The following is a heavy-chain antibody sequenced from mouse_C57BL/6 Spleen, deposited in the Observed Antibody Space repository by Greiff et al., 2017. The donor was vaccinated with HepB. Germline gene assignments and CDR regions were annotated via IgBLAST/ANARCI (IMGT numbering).Heavy chain of an antibody. CDR3: TRSGYDAGGYAMDY. V-gene: IGHV1-5*01. CDR2: IYPGNSDT. Sequence: VQLQQSGTVLARPGASVKMSCKTSGYTFTSYWMHWVKQRPGQGLEWIGAIYPGNSDTSYNQKFKGKAKLTAVTSVSTAYMELSSLTNEDSAVYYCTRSGYDAGGYAMDYWGQGTSVTVSS. D-gene: IGHD2-2*01. J-gene: IGHJ4*01. CDR1: GYTFTSYW.